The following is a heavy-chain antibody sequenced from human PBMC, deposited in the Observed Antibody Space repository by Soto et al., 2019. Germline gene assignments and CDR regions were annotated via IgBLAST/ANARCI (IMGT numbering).Heavy chain of an antibody. Sequence: SETLSLTCTVSGGSISSRSYYWGWIRQPPGKGLEWIGSIYYSGSTYYNPSLKSRVTISVDTSKNQFSLKLSSVTAADTAVYYCARSRLHLGELSLFYWGQGTLVTVSS. CDR2: IYYSGST. J-gene: IGHJ4*02. V-gene: IGHV4-39*01. D-gene: IGHD3-16*02. CDR3: ARSRLHLGELSLFY. CDR1: GGSISSRSYY.